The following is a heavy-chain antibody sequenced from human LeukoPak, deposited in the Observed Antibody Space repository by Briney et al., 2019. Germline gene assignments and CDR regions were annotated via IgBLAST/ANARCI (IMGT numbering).Heavy chain of an antibody. CDR3: ARASQGEYYDSSGYFDY. J-gene: IGHJ4*02. CDR1: GYTFTSYA. CDR2: INPSGGST. V-gene: IGHV1-46*01. Sequence: ASVKVSCKASGYTFTSYAMNWVRQAPGQGLEWMGIINPSGGSTSYAQKFQGRVTMTRDMSTSTVYMELSSLRSEDTAVYYCARASQGEYYDSSGYFDYWGQGTLVTVSS. D-gene: IGHD3-22*01.